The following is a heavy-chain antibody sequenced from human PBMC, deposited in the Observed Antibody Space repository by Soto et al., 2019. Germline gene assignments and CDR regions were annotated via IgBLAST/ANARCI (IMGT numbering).Heavy chain of an antibody. V-gene: IGHV1-18*01. CDR3: ARDIYGGNCCDAFDI. J-gene: IGHJ3*02. Sequence: QAQLVQSGAEVKKPGASVNISCKASGYTFTNYGFIWVRQAPGHGLEWVGWISHYNGKTEYAQNLQGRVTMTRDKPTSTAYMELRSLRSDDTAVYYCARDIYGGNCCDAFDIWGQGTMVTVSS. D-gene: IGHD2-15*01. CDR1: GYTFTNYG. CDR2: ISHYNGKT.